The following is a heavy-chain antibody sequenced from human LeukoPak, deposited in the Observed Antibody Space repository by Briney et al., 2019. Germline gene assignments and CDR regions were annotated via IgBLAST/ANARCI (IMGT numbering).Heavy chain of an antibody. CDR2: INHSGST. D-gene: IGHD3-10*01. Sequence: KPSETLSLTCAVYGGSFNGYYWSWIRQPPGKGLEWIGEINHSGSTNYSPSLKSRVTLSVDTSKNQFSLRLSSVTAADTAVYYCARDGTYYYAFDIWGQGTMVTVSS. V-gene: IGHV4-34*01. J-gene: IGHJ3*02. CDR1: GGSFNGYY. CDR3: ARDGTYYYAFDI.